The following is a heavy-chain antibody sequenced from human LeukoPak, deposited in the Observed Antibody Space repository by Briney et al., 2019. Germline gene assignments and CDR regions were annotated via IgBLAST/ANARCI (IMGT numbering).Heavy chain of an antibody. CDR1: GDSVSRDGPA. J-gene: IGHJ6*02. CDR3: ARGMRDYYGMDV. Sequence: PSQTLSLTCAISGDSVSRDGPAWNWIRQSPSIHLQLPVRTYRTSKWYTNYAESVRSRIVANPDTSKNQFSLQLNSVTPEDTAVYYCARGMRDYYGMDVWGQGTTVTVSS. CDR2: TYRTSKWYT. V-gene: IGHV6-1*01.